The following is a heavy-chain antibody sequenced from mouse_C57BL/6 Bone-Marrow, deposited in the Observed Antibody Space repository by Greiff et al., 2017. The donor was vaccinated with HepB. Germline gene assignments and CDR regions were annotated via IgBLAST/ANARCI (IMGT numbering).Heavy chain of an antibody. CDR2: INPYNGGT. J-gene: IGHJ4*01. Sequence: VQLQQSGPVLVKPGASVKMSCKASGYTFTDYYMNWVKQSHGKSLEWIGVINPYNGGTSYNQKFKGKATLTVDKSSSTAYMELNSLTSEDSAVYYCASIYYYGSYYAMDYWGQGTSVTVSS. CDR3: ASIYYYGSYYAMDY. D-gene: IGHD1-1*01. CDR1: GYTFTDYY. V-gene: IGHV1-19*01.